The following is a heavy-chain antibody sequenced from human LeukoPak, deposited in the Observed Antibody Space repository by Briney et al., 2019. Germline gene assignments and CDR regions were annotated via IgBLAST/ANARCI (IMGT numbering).Heavy chain of an antibody. J-gene: IGHJ4*02. D-gene: IGHD1-26*01. Sequence: EASVKVSCKASGYTFTGYYMHWVRQAPGQGLEWVGWINPNSGGTNYAQKFQGRVTMTRDTSISTAYMELSRLRSDDTAVYYCAGDRTATSGSYLSWGQGTLVTVSS. V-gene: IGHV1-2*02. CDR2: INPNSGGT. CDR3: AGDRTATSGSYLS. CDR1: GYTFTGYY.